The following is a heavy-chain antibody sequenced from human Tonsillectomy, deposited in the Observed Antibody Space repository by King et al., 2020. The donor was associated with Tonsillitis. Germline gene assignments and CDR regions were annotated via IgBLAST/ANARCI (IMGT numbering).Heavy chain of an antibody. CDR1: GGSFSDYY. J-gene: IGHJ6*02. Sequence: VQLQQWGAGQLKPSETLSLTCAVYGGSFSDYYWSWIRQPPGKGLEWIGEINHSGSTKYNPSLKSRVTISVDTSKKQFSLNLNSVTAADTAVYYCASWENYYYGMDVWGQGTTVTVSS. CDR2: INHSGST. CDR3: ASWENYYYGMDV. V-gene: IGHV4-34*01. D-gene: IGHD1-26*01.